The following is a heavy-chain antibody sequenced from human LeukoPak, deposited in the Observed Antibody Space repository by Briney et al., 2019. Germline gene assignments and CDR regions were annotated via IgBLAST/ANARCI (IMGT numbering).Heavy chain of an antibody. Sequence: PGGSLRLSCAASGFTFSSYAMTWVRQAPGKGLEWVSSISGSGGSTFYADSVKGRFTISRDNSKNTLYLQLNSLRAEDTAEYYCAKGSATGYFDYWGQGTLVAVST. CDR1: GFTFSSYA. D-gene: IGHD3-10*01. V-gene: IGHV3-23*01. J-gene: IGHJ4*02. CDR2: ISGSGGST. CDR3: AKGSATGYFDY.